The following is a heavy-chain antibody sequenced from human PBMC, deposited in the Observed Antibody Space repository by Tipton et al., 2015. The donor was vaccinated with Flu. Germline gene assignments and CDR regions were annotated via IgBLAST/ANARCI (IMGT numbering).Heavy chain of an antibody. CDR2: ISGSGGST. CDR1: GFTFSSYA. D-gene: IGHD3-22*01. V-gene: IGHV3-23*01. J-gene: IGHJ6*02. CDR3: AAGRYYYDSSGYYYYYYYGMDV. Sequence: SLRLSCAASGFTFSSYAMSWVRQAPGKGLEWVSAISGSGGSTYYADSVKGRFTISRDNSKNTLHLQMNSLRAEDTAVYYCAAGRYYYDSSGYYYYYYYGMDVWGQGTTVTVSS.